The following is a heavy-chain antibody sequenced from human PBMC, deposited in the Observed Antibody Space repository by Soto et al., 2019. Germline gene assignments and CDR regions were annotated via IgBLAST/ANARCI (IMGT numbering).Heavy chain of an antibody. V-gene: IGHV4-34*01. CDR1: GVTFSDDY. J-gene: IGHJ6*03. CDR3: ARVGGDIVVVVAATDDYYYYMDV. D-gene: IGHD2-15*01. Sequence: SATLFLTCADYGVTFSDDYWSRIRQHTGRGLEWIGEINHSGSTNYNPSLKSRVTISVDTSKNQFSLKLSSVTAADTAVYYCARVGGDIVVVVAATDDYYYYMDVWGKGTTVTVSS. CDR2: INHSGST.